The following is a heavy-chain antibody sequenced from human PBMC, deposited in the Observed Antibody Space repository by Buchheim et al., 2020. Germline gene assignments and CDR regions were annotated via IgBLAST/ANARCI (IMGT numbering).Heavy chain of an antibody. CDR1: GFTFSSYG. Sequence: QVQLVESGGGVVQPGRSLRLSCAASGFTFSSYGMHWVRQAPGKGLEWVAVIWYDGSNKYYADSVKGRFTISRDNSKNTLYLQMNSLRAEDTAVYYCARDPGNYDSSGYADYWGQRTL. J-gene: IGHJ4*02. D-gene: IGHD3-22*01. V-gene: IGHV3-33*01. CDR2: IWYDGSNK. CDR3: ARDPGNYDSSGYADY.